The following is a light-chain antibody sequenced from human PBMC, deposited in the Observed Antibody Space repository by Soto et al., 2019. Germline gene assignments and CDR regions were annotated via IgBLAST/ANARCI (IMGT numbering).Light chain of an antibody. CDR1: QYINTR. Sequence: EIVLPKSQATMSSFPGDIVPLSCRASQYINTRLAWYQHRPGQAPRLLIYQTSIRAAGIPARFSASGTGTDFTLTISDVQPEDSAVYYCQQRHMWPITLGHGPQLAIK. J-gene: IGKJ5*01. CDR3: QQRHMWPIT. V-gene: IGKV3D-11*01. CDR2: QTS.